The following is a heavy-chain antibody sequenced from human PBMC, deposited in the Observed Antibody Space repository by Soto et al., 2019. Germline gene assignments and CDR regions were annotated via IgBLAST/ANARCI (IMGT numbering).Heavy chain of an antibody. J-gene: IGHJ6*02. CDR2: ISAYNGNT. D-gene: IGHD3-10*01. V-gene: IGHV1-18*01. Sequence: ASVKVSCKASGYTFTSYGISWVRQAPGQGLEWMGWISAYNGNTNYAQKLQGRVTMTTDTSTSTAYMELRSLRSDDTAVYYCARDEDYGSGSYYYYYGTDVWGQGTTVTVSS. CDR3: ARDEDYGSGSYYYYYGTDV. CDR1: GYTFTSYG.